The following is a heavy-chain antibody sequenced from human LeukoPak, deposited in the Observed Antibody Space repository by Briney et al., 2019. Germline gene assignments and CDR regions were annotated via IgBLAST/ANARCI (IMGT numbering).Heavy chain of an antibody. CDR2: IRSKANSYAT. CDR3: TCDYGQN. J-gene: IGHJ1*01. V-gene: IGHV3-73*01. CDR1: GFTFSGSS. Sequence: PGGSLRLSCAASGFTFSGSSMYWVRQASGKGLEWVGRIRSKANSYATAYGASAKGRFTISRDDSKNTACLQMNSLKTEDTAVYYCTCDYGQNWGQGTLVTVSS. D-gene: IGHD4-17*01.